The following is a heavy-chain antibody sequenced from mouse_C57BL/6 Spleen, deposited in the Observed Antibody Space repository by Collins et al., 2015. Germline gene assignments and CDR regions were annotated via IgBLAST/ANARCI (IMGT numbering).Heavy chain of an antibody. Sequence: QVQLQQPGTELVKPGASVKLSCKASGYTFTSYWMHWVKQRPGQGLEWIGNINPSNGGTNCNEKFKSKATLTVDKSSSTAYMQLSSLTSEDSAVYFCARSVYYDPFDYWGQGTTLTVSS. CDR3: ARSVYYDPFDY. D-gene: IGHD2-4*01. V-gene: IGHV1-53*01. J-gene: IGHJ2*01. CDR2: INPSNGGT. CDR1: GYTFTSYW.